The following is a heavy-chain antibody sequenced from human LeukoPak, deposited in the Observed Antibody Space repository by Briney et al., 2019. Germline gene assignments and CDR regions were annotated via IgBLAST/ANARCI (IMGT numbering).Heavy chain of an antibody. CDR1: GFTFDDYA. D-gene: IGHD6-13*01. V-gene: IGHV3-9*03. CDR3: AKSRYSSSWHDAFDI. J-gene: IGHJ3*02. Sequence: GGSLRISCAASGFTFDDYAMHWVGQGPGQGLHWVSGISWNSGSIGYADSVKGRFTISRDNAKNSLYLQMNSLRAEDMALYYCAKSRYSSSWHDAFDIWGQGTMVTVSS. CDR2: ISWNSGSI.